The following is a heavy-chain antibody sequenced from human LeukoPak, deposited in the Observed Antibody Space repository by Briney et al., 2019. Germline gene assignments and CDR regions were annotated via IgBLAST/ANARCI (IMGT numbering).Heavy chain of an antibody. CDR1: GYSFTSYW. CDR2: IYPGDSDT. CDR3: ARPHPYSSSVGGAFDY. J-gene: IGHJ4*02. V-gene: IGHV5-51*01. Sequence: NPGESLKISCKGSGYSFTSYWIGWVRQMPGKGLEWMGIIYPGDSDTRYSPSFQGQVTISADKSISTAYLQWSSLKASDTAMYYCARPHPYSSSVGGAFDYWGQGTLVTVSS. D-gene: IGHD6-6*01.